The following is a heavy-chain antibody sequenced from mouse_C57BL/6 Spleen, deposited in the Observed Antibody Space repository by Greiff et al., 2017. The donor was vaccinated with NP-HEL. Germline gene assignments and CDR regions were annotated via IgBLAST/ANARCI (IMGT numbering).Heavy chain of an antibody. CDR2: IHPNSGST. CDR1: GYTFTSYW. V-gene: IGHV1-64*01. Sequence: VQLQQPGAELVKPGASVTLSCKASGYTFTSYWMHWVKQRPVQGLEWIGMIHPNSGSTNYNEKFKSKATLTVDKSSSTAYMQLSSLTSEDSAVYYCATNEYDDGSYAMDYWGQGTSVTVSS. D-gene: IGHD2-4*01. J-gene: IGHJ4*01. CDR3: ATNEYDDGSYAMDY.